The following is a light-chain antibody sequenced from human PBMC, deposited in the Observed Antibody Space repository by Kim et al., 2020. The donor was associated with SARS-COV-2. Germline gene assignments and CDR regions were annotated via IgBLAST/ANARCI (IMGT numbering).Light chain of an antibody. Sequence: SSELTQDPAVPVALGQTVRITCQGDSLRSYYATWYQQKSRHAPLLVIFGRNNRPSGIPDRFSGSTSGNTASLTISGAQAEDEADFYCQSRDSGGNVVFGGGTKLTVL. CDR2: GRN. CDR3: QSRDSGGNVV. V-gene: IGLV3-19*01. CDR1: SLRSYY. J-gene: IGLJ2*01.